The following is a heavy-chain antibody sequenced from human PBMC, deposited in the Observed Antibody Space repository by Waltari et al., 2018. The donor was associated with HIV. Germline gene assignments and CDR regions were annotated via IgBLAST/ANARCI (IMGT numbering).Heavy chain of an antibody. D-gene: IGHD3-22*01. CDR1: GFTFSDYY. V-gene: IGHV1-2*02. CDR2: INPNRGGT. Sequence: QVQLVQSGAEVKKPGASVKVSCKASGFTFSDYYMHWVRQAPGQGLEWMGWINPNRGGTRYSEKFQGRVTMTRDTSISTAYMELFRLRFDDTAIYYCTRVFRGTINYFDSRLGHWGQGTLVTVSS. J-gene: IGHJ4*02. CDR3: TRVFRGTINYFDSRLGH.